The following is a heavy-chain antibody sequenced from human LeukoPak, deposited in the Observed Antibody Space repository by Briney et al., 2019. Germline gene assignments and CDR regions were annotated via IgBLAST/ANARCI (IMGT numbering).Heavy chain of an antibody. CDR1: GFTFSSYS. D-gene: IGHD3-3*01. CDR2: ITASGTAM. J-gene: IGHJ4*02. V-gene: IGHV3-48*02. Sequence: GGSLRLSCAASGFTFSSYSMNWVRQAPGKGLEWVSHITASGTAMFYADSVKGRFTISRDNAKNSLYLQMNSLRDEDTAVYYCAKDLLSRSGTYGFDYWGQGTLVTVSS. CDR3: AKDLLSRSGTYGFDY.